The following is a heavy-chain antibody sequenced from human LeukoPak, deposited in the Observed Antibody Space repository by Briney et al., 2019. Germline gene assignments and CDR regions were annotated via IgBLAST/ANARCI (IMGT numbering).Heavy chain of an antibody. CDR3: ARAKWLRLPLLGYYFDY. V-gene: IGHV4-30-4*08. CDR1: GGSISSGDYY. J-gene: IGHJ4*02. D-gene: IGHD5-12*01. CDR2: IYYSGST. Sequence: SETLSLTCTVSGGSISSGDYYWSWIRQPPGKGLEWIGYIYYSGSTYYNPSLKSRVTISVDTSKNQFSLKLSSVTAADTAVYYCARAKWLRLPLLGYYFDYWGQGTLVTVSS.